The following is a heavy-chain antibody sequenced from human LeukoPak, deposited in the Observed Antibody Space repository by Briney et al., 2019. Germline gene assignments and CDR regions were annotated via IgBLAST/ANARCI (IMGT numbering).Heavy chain of an antibody. Sequence: GGSLRLSCTASGFTFNTYAIHWVRQAPGKGLQWVAVISYDGTTKHYSDSVKGRFTTSRDNSKNTLYLQMNSLRAEDTAVYYCARETLLAADYWGQGTLVTVSS. D-gene: IGHD3-10*01. J-gene: IGHJ4*02. CDR3: ARETLLAADY. CDR1: GFTFNTYA. V-gene: IGHV3-30*14. CDR2: ISYDGTTK.